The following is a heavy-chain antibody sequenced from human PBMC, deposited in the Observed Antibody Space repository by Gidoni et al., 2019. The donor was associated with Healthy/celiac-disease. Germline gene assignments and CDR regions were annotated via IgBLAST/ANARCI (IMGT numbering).Heavy chain of an antibody. CDR2: IYYSGST. J-gene: IGHJ3*02. CDR3: ASSTVRGVIIVLHVAFDI. CDR1: GGSISSSSYY. Sequence: QLQLQESGPGLVKPSETLSLTCTVSGGSISSSSYYWGWIRQPPGKGLEWIGSIYYSGSTYYNPSLKSRVTISVDTSKNQFSLKLSSVTAADTAVYYCASSTVRGVIIVLHVAFDIWGQGTMVTVSS. D-gene: IGHD3-10*01. V-gene: IGHV4-39*01.